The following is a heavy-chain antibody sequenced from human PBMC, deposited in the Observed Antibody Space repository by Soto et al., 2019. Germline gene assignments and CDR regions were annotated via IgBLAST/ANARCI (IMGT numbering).Heavy chain of an antibody. Sequence: GGSLRLSCAASGFTFSSYGMHWVRQAPGKGLEWVAVISCDGSNKYYADSVKGRFTISRDNSKNKLYLQMNSLRAEDRAVYYCAKFWGEGDAFDIWGQGTMFTVS. J-gene: IGHJ3*02. CDR3: AKFWGEGDAFDI. CDR1: GFTFSSYG. V-gene: IGHV3-30*18. D-gene: IGHD3-16*01. CDR2: ISCDGSNK.